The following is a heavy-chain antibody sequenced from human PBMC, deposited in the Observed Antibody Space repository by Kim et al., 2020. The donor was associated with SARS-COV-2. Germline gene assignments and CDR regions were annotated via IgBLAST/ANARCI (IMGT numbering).Heavy chain of an antibody. Sequence: GGSLRLSCAASGFTFSSYGMHWVRQAPGKGLEWVAVISYDGSNKYYADSVKGRFTISRDNSKNTLYLQMNSLRAEDTAVYYCAKGSVSYYKSGWFDPWG. J-gene: IGHJ5*02. V-gene: IGHV3-30*18. CDR1: GFTFSSYG. D-gene: IGHD3-10*01. CDR3: AKGSVSYYKSGWFDP. CDR2: ISYDGSNK.